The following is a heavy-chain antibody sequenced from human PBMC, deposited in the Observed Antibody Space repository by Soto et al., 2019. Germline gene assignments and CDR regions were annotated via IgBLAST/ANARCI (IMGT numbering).Heavy chain of an antibody. J-gene: IGHJ4*02. Sequence: GGSLRLSYAASGFTFSSYAMSWVRQAPGKGLEWVSAISGSGGSTYYADSVKGRFTISRDNSKNTLYLQMNSLRAEDTAVYYCAKYSNYLYYFDYWGQGTLVTVSS. CDR2: ISGSGGST. CDR1: GFTFSSYA. D-gene: IGHD4-4*01. V-gene: IGHV3-23*01. CDR3: AKYSNYLYYFDY.